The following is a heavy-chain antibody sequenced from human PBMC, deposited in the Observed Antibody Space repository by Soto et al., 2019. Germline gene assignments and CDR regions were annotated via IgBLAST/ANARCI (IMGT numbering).Heavy chain of an antibody. CDR3: ARDRDGYNYWYFDL. CDR1: GGTFSKYT. Sequence: QVQLVQSGAEVKNPGSSVKVSCKVSGGTFSKYTINWVRQAPGQGLEWMAGIIPIYGTANYAQKFQGRISVTVDESTTTAYMELRGLRSDDTAVYYCARDRDGYNYWYFDLGGRGSLITVSS. J-gene: IGHJ2*01. V-gene: IGHV1-69*01. CDR2: IIPIYGTA. D-gene: IGHD5-12*01.